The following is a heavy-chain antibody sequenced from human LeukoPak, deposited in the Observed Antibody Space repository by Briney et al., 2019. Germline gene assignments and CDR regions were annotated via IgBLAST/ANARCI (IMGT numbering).Heavy chain of an antibody. CDR2: VSNIETT. Sequence: SETLSLTCTVSGDSISSYYWSWLRQPPGKRLEWIGYVSNIETTNYNPSLKSRVTISVDTSKNQFSLKLSSVTAADTAVYYCASSTFRDGYTFDYWGQGTLVTVSS. V-gene: IGHV4-59*12. J-gene: IGHJ4*02. CDR1: GDSISSYY. CDR3: ASSTFRDGYTFDY. D-gene: IGHD5-24*01.